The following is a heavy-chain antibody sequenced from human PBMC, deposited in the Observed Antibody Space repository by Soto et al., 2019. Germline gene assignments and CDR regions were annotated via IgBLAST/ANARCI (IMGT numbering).Heavy chain of an antibody. CDR3: AKGLDYYEGPDAFDI. V-gene: IGHV3-9*01. J-gene: IGHJ3*02. CDR2: ISWNSGSI. D-gene: IGHD3-22*01. Sequence: GGSLRLSCAASGFTFDVYAMHWARQAPGKGLEWVSGISWNSGSIGYADSVKGRFTISRDNAKNSLYLQMNSLRAEDTALYYCAKGLDYYEGPDAFDIWGQGTMVTVSS. CDR1: GFTFDVYA.